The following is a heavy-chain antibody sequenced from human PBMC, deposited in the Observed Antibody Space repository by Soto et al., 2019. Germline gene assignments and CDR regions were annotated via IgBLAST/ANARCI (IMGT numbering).Heavy chain of an antibody. V-gene: IGHV4-34*01. Sequence: PSETLSLTCAVYGESLTGYYWSWIRQSTGKGLEWIGEINHSGTASYNPSLKSRATISLDTSKNQISLKLSSLTAADTAVYYCARARPGIWNWWARRHYLVDVCGQGTKVTVSS. CDR3: ARARPGIWNWWARRHYLVDV. D-gene: IGHD2-8*02. CDR1: GESLTGYY. J-gene: IGHJ6*02. CDR2: INHSGTA.